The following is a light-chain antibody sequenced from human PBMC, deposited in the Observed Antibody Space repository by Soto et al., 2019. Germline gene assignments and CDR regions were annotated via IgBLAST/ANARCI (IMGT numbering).Light chain of an antibody. J-gene: IGKJ3*01. Sequence: EIVLTQSPGTLSLSPGERATLSCRASQSVSSSYLAWYQQKPGQAPRLLVYGASSRATGIPDRFSGSGSGTDLTHTISRVEPEDFAVYYCQHYGSSPFTFGPGTRVDIK. CDR1: QSVSSSY. CDR3: QHYGSSPFT. CDR2: GAS. V-gene: IGKV3-20*01.